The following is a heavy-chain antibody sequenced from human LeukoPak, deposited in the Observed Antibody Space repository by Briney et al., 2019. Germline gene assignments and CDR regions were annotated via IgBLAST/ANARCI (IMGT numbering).Heavy chain of an antibody. V-gene: IGHV4-30-2*01. J-gene: IGHJ4*02. CDR1: GGSISSGGYS. D-gene: IGHD3-22*01. CDR3: ARSNEKFSSGYFDY. Sequence: KPSQTLSLTCAVSGGSISSGGYSWSWIRQPPEKGLEWIGYIYHSGSTYYNPSLKSRVTISVDRSKNQFSLKLSSVTAADTAVYYCARSNEKFSSGYFDYWGQGTLVTVSS. CDR2: IYHSGST.